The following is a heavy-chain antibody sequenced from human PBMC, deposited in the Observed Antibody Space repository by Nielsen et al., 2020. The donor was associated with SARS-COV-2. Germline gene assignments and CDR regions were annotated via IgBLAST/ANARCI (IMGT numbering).Heavy chain of an antibody. D-gene: IGHD6-6*01. J-gene: IGHJ4*02. CDR2: VHYSENT. Sequence: SETLSLTFTVSGGSISSNTHYWDWIRQPPGKGLEWLVSVHYSENTYYNPSLKSRVTISVNTPKNQVSLKLSSVTAADTAVYYCAGRLAYRSASGDFASWGQGTLVTVSS. CDR1: GGSISSNTHY. CDR3: AGRLAYRSASGDFAS. V-gene: IGHV4-39*01.